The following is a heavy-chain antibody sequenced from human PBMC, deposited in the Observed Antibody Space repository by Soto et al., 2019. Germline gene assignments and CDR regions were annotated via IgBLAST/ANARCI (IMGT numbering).Heavy chain of an antibody. CDR1: GFTFSNAW. D-gene: IGHD3-3*01. Sequence: GSLRLSCAASGFTFSNAWMSWVRQAPGKGLEWVGRIKSKTDGGTTDYAAPVKGRFTISRDDSKNTLYLQMNSLKTEDTAVYYCTTETQYYDFWSGYYTGYFDYWGQGTLVTVSS. CDR3: TTETQYYDFWSGYYTGYFDY. CDR2: IKSKTDGGTT. J-gene: IGHJ4*02. V-gene: IGHV3-15*01.